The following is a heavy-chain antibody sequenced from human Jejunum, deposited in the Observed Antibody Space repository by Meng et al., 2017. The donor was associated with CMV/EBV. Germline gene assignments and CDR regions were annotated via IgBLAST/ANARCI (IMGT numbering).Heavy chain of an antibody. CDR3: ARPAYSDRGGFDY. J-gene: IGHJ4*02. CDR1: GFILANYQ. D-gene: IGHD1-26*01. CDR2: LRPPTGNI. V-gene: IGHV3-23*01. Sequence: ASGFILANYQILWVRQSPGKVMESFSSLRPPTGNIYYADSVKGRFTISRDTSENTLYLQMNSLRAADTAIYYCARPAYSDRGGFDYWGQGTLVTVSS.